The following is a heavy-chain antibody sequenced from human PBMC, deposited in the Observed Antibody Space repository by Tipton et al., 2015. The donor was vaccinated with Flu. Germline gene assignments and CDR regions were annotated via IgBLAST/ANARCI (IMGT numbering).Heavy chain of an antibody. D-gene: IGHD2-2*01. Sequence: QLVQSGAEVKKPGASVKVSCKASGYTLISYGISWVRRAPGQGLEWMGWISAYNGNTNYAQRLQGRVTMTTDTSTSTAYMELRSLRSDDTAVYYWARNPRYCSSTSCYRGGAFDIWGQGTMVTVSS. V-gene: IGHV1-18*01. CDR2: ISAYNGNT. CDR1: GYTLISYG. CDR3: ARNPRYCSSTSCYRGGAFDI. J-gene: IGHJ3*02.